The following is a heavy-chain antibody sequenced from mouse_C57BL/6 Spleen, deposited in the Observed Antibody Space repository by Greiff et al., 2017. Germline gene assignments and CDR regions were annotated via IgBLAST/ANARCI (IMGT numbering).Heavy chain of an antibody. V-gene: IGHV1-55*01. J-gene: IGHJ2*01. CDR2: IYPGSGST. Sequence: QVQLQQPGAELVKPGASVKMSCKASGYTFTSYWITWVKQRPGQGLEWIGDIYPGSGSTNYNEKFKSKATLTVDTSSSTAYMQLSSLTSEDSAVYYCARGDYYGSSLEVYFDYWGQGTTLTVSS. D-gene: IGHD1-1*01. CDR1: GYTFTSYW. CDR3: ARGDYYGSSLEVYFDY.